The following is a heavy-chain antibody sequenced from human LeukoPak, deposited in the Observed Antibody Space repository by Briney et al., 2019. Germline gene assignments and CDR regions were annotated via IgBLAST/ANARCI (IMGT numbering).Heavy chain of an antibody. CDR3: ARGRGPGIAAAGTHY. CDR1: GYTFTSCD. Sequence: GASVKVSCKASGYTFTSCDINWVRQATGQGLEWMGWMNPNSGNTGYAQKFQGRVTMTRNTSISTAYMELSSLRSEDTAVYYCARGRGPGIAAAGTHYWGQGTLVTVSS. V-gene: IGHV1-8*01. J-gene: IGHJ4*02. D-gene: IGHD6-13*01. CDR2: MNPNSGNT.